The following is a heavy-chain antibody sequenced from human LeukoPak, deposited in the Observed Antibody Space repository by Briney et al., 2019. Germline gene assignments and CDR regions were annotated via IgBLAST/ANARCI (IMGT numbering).Heavy chain of an antibody. Sequence: SETLSLTCTVSGGSISNYYWSWIRQPAGKGLEWIGRIYTSGSTNYNPSLKSRVTISVDKSKNQFSLKLSSVTAADTAVYYCARLTTVVTAFDIWGQGTMVTVSS. CDR3: ARLTTVVTAFDI. D-gene: IGHD4-23*01. CDR1: GGSISNYY. J-gene: IGHJ3*02. CDR2: IYTSGST. V-gene: IGHV4-4*07.